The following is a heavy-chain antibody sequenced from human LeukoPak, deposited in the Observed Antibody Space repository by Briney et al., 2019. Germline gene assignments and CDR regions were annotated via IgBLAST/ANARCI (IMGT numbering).Heavy chain of an antibody. CDR2: INHSGST. CDR1: GGSFSGYY. D-gene: IGHD3-10*01. CDR3: ASVYGWTTVVRGVFYYYYYMDV. Sequence: SENLSLTCAVYGGSFSGYYWSWIRQPPGKGVEWIGEINHSGSTNYSPTIKSRVTITVATSKSQVSPKLSSVTAAGTATYYGASVYGWTTVVRGVFYYYYYMDVWGKGTTVTVSS. J-gene: IGHJ6*03. V-gene: IGHV4-34*01.